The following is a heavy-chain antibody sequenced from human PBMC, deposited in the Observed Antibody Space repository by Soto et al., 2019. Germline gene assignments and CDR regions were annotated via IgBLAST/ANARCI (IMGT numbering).Heavy chain of an antibody. CDR2: ISGSGGST. CDR1: GFTFSSYA. J-gene: IGHJ5*01. Sequence: LRLSCAASGFTFSSYAMSWVRQAPGQGLEWVSAISGSGGSTYYADSVKGRFTISRDNSKNTLYLQMNSLRAEDTAVYYCAKGDVVVPADMSWFDSWGQGTLVTVSS. V-gene: IGHV3-23*01. CDR3: AKGDVVVPADMSWFDS. D-gene: IGHD2-2*01.